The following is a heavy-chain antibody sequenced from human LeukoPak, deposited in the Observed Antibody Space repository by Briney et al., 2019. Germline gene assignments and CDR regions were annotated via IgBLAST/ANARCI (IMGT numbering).Heavy chain of an antibody. CDR2: IIPIFGTT. D-gene: IGHD6-13*01. V-gene: IGHV1-69*06. J-gene: IGHJ6*03. Sequence: GASVKVSCKASGYAFSAYYMHWVRQAPGQGLEWMGGIIPIFGTTNYAQKFQDRVTITADKSTSIAYMELSSLRSEDTAVYYCARVVGLTGYSSSWYSGYYYYMDVWGKGTTVTASS. CDR1: GYAFSAYY. CDR3: ARVVGLTGYSSSWYSGYYYYMDV.